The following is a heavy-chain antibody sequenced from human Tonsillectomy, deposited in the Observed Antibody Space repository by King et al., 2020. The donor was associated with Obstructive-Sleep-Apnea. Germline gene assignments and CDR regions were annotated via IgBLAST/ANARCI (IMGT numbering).Heavy chain of an antibody. D-gene: IGHD2-2*01. CDR2: IKQDGSEN. J-gene: IGHJ3*02. CDR1: GFTFSSYW. CDR3: TRALRRVVAGTCAFEI. V-gene: IGHV3-7*03. Sequence: VQLVESGGGLVQPGGSVRLSCAASGFTFSSYWMNWVRQAPGKGLEWVANIKQDGSENYYVDSVKGRFTISRANDKSSLYLQMNSLRADDTAVDDCTRALRRVVAGTCAFEIWGQGTMVTVSS.